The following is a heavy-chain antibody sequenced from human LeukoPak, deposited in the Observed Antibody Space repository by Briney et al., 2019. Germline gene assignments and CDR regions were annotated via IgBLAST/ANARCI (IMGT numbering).Heavy chain of an antibody. CDR2: IKQDGSEK. CDR1: GFTFSSYW. D-gene: IGHD1-26*01. Sequence: GGSLRLSCAASGFTFSSYWMSWVRQAPGKGLEWVANIKQDGSEKYYVDSVKGRFTISRDNAKNSLYLQMNSLRAEDTAVYYCAKVLTSIVGGYTVIWGQGTLVTVSS. J-gene: IGHJ4*02. V-gene: IGHV3-7*03. CDR3: AKVLTSIVGGYTVI.